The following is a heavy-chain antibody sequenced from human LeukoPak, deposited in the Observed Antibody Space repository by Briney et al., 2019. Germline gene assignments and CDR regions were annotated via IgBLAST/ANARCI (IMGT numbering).Heavy chain of an antibody. Sequence: GGSLRLSCAASGFTFSSFGMHWVRHAPGKGLEWVALISYDGSTEYYADSVRGRFTVSRDNSKTTVYLRMNSLRPEDTAVYHCAKDQSIAVTGTWDFWGQGTLVAVSS. CDR2: ISYDGSTE. CDR3: AKDQSIAVTGTWDF. J-gene: IGHJ4*02. D-gene: IGHD6-19*01. CDR1: GFTFSSFG. V-gene: IGHV3-30*18.